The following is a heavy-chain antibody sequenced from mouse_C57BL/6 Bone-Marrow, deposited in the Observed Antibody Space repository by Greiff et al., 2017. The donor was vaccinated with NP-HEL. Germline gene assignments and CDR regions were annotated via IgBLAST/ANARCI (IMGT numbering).Heavy chain of an antibody. V-gene: IGHV1-19*01. CDR1: GYTFTDYY. Sequence: VQLQQSGPVLVKPGASVKMSCKASGYTFTDYYMNWVKQSHGKSLEWIGVINPYNGGTSYNQKFKGKATLTVDKSSSTAYMELNSLTSEDSAVYYCARSISYYYGSSYDAMDYWGQGTSVTVSS. D-gene: IGHD1-1*01. J-gene: IGHJ4*01. CDR2: INPYNGGT. CDR3: ARSISYYYGSSYDAMDY.